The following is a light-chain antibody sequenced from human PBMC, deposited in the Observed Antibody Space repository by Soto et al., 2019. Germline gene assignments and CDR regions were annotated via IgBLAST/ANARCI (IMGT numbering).Light chain of an antibody. J-gene: IGKJ4*01. Sequence: EIVLTQSPAPLSLSPGERATLSCRSSQSVSNNYLAWYQQKPGQAPRLLIYGASNRATGIPDRFSGSGSGTDLTLTISRLEPEDFAVYYCQQFSSYPLTFGGGTKVDIK. V-gene: IGKV3-20*01. CDR2: GAS. CDR3: QQFSSYPLT. CDR1: QSVSNNY.